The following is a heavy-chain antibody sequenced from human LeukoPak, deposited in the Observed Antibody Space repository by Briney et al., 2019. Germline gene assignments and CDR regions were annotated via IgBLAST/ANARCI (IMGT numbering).Heavy chain of an antibody. V-gene: IGHV3-11*01. J-gene: IGHJ5*02. CDR2: ISMSGSVI. Sequence: GGSLRLSRAASGFKFRDYYMSWIRQAPGKGLEWISYISMSGSVIQYSDSVKGRFTTSRDNVKNSLHLQMDSLRVDDTAVYYCARGGWSRGWFDPWGQGTLVSVSS. CDR1: GFKFRDYY. CDR3: ARGGWSRGWFDP. D-gene: IGHD3-22*01.